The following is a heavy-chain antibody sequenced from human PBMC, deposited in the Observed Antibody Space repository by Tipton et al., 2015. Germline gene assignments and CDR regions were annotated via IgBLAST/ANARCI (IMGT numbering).Heavy chain of an antibody. V-gene: IGHV4-30-4*08. Sequence: TLSLTCTVSGGSISNSNYYWGWIRQPPGKGLEWIGYNYYSGSSYYNPSLKSRITISVDTSKNQFSLKLTSVTAADTAVYYCARARGRHGGLFDSWGQGILVTVSS. CDR3: ARARGRHGGLFDS. D-gene: IGHD4-23*01. CDR1: GGSISNSNYY. CDR2: NYYSGSS. J-gene: IGHJ4*02.